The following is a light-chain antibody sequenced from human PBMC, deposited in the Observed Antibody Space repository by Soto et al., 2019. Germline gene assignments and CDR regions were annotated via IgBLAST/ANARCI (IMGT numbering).Light chain of an antibody. Sequence: QPVLTQSPSASASLGASVKLTCTLSSGHSNYAIAWHQQQPEKGPRYLMKLNGDGSHSKGDGIPDRFSGSSSGAERYLSIPCLQSEDEADYYCHTGATGIQVFVTGTKLTVL. V-gene: IGLV4-69*01. CDR1: SGHSNYA. J-gene: IGLJ1*01. CDR3: HTGATGIQV. CDR2: LNGDGSH.